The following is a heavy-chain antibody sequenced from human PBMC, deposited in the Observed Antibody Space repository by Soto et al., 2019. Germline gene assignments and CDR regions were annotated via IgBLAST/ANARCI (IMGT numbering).Heavy chain of an antibody. Sequence: GESLKISCKGSGYSFTSYWIGWVRQMPGKGLEWMGIIYPGDSDTRYSPSFQGQVTISADKSISTAYLQWSSLKASGTAMYYCARHVSLGSSGWYGRPHYGMDVWGQGTTVTVSS. J-gene: IGHJ6*02. CDR1: GYSFTSYW. D-gene: IGHD6-19*01. CDR2: IYPGDSDT. CDR3: ARHVSLGSSGWYGRPHYGMDV. V-gene: IGHV5-51*01.